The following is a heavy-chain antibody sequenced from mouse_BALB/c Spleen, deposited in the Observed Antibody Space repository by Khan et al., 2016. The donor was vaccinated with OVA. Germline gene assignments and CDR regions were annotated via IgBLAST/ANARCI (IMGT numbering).Heavy chain of an antibody. D-gene: IGHD4-1*01. CDR1: GFTFSSYS. CDR3: ADHLTGSFAY. CDR2: ISSGGDYT. J-gene: IGHJ3*01. V-gene: IGHV5-6*01. Sequence: EVQLVESGGDLVKPGGSLKLSCAASGFTFSSYSMSWGRQTPDKRLEWVASISSGGDYTYYQDSVKGRFTISRENAKNTLYLKRMDLKSEDTAMYYCADHLTGSFAYGGQATLVTVSA.